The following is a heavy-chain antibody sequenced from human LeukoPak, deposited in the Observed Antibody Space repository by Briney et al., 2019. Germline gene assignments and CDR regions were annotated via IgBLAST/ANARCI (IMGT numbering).Heavy chain of an antibody. CDR3: ARVRSSSWYRGNYYYYMDV. D-gene: IGHD6-13*01. J-gene: IGHJ6*03. CDR1: GYTFTGYY. Sequence: GASVKVSCKASGYTFTGYYMHWVRQAPGQGLEWMGWINPNSGGTNYAQKLQGRVTMTTDTSTSTAYMELRSLRSDDTAVYYCARVRSSSWYRGNYYYYMDVWGKGTTVTVSS. CDR2: INPNSGGT. V-gene: IGHV1-2*02.